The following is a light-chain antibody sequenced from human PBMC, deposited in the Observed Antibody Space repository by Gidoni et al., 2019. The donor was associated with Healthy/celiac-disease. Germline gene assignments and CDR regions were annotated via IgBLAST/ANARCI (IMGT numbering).Light chain of an antibody. CDR1: QSLVHSDGHTY. Sequence: DVVMTQYPRSLPVTLGQPASIYCRSSQSLVHSDGHTYLNWFQQRPGQSPRRLIYKVSNRDSGVPDRFSGSGSCTDFTLRITRVEAEDIGVYYCMQGTHWPPYTFXXXTKLEIK. V-gene: IGKV2-30*02. J-gene: IGKJ2*01. CDR2: KVS. CDR3: MQGTHWPPYT.